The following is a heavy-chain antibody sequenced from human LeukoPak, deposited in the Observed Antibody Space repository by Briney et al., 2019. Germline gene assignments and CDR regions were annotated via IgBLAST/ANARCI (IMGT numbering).Heavy chain of an antibody. Sequence: GGSLRLSCAASGFTFSNDGMNWVRQAPGKGLEWVSSISSSSSYIYYADSVKGRFTISRDNAKNSLYLQMNSLRAEDTAVYYCARSANYEGQSDYWGQGTLVTVSS. CDR3: ARSANYEGQSDY. V-gene: IGHV3-21*01. CDR1: GFTFSNDG. J-gene: IGHJ4*02. CDR2: ISSSSSYI. D-gene: IGHD4/OR15-4a*01.